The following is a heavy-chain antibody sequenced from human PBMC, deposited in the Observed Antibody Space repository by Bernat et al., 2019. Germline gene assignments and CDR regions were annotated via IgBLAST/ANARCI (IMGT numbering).Heavy chain of an antibody. J-gene: IGHJ6*03. CDR1: GYTFTSYG. V-gene: IGHV1-18*01. D-gene: IGHD3-10*01. CDR3: AGGSAGTYYYYMDV. CDR2: ISVYNGNT. Sequence: QVQVVQSGDEVKKPGASVKVSCKASGYTFTSYGISWVRQAPGQGLEWMGWISVYNGNTNYAQKLQGRVIMTTDTSTSTAYMELRSLRSDDTAGYYCAGGSAGTYYYYMDVWGKGTTVTVSS.